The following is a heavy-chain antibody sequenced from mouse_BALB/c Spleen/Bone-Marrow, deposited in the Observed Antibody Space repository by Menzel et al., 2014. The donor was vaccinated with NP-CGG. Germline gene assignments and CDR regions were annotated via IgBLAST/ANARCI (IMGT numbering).Heavy chain of an antibody. CDR2: ISDGVSYA. Sequence: EVKLVESGGGLMKPGGSLKLSCAASGFTFSDYYMFWVRQTPEKRLEWVATISDGVSYAYYPDSVKGRFTISRDNARNNLYLQMSSLKSEDTAMYYCARAPPYDFYAMDYWGQGTSVTVSS. CDR1: GFTFSDYY. D-gene: IGHD2-13*01. J-gene: IGHJ4*01. V-gene: IGHV5-4*02. CDR3: ARAPPYDFYAMDY.